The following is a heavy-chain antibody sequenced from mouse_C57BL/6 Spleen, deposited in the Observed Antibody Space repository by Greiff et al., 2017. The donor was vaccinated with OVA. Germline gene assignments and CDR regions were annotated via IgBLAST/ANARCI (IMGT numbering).Heavy chain of an antibody. V-gene: IGHV5-6*01. CDR3: ARLGATGNYFDY. CDR2: ISSGGSYA. J-gene: IGHJ2*01. CDR1: GFTFSSYG. D-gene: IGHD4-1*02. Sequence: EVKLMESGGDLVKPGGSLKLSCAASGFTFSSYGMSWVRQTPDKRLEWVATISSGGSYAYYPDSVKGRFTISRDNAKNTLYLQMSSLKSEDTAMYYCARLGATGNYFDYWGQGTTLTVSS.